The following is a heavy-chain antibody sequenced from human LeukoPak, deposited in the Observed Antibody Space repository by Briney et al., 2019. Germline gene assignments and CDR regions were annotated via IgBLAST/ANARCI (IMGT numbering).Heavy chain of an antibody. CDR2: ITSSSSYI. CDR1: GFTFSSYT. CDR3: ARDVVFYYYDSSGYFGAFDI. D-gene: IGHD3-22*01. J-gene: IGHJ3*02. Sequence: GGSLRLSCAASGFTFSSYTMRWVRQAPGKGLEWVSSITSSSSYIHYADSVKGRFTISRDNAKNSLYLQMNNLRAEDTAVYYCARDVVFYYYDSSGYFGAFDIWGQGTMVTVSS. V-gene: IGHV3-21*01.